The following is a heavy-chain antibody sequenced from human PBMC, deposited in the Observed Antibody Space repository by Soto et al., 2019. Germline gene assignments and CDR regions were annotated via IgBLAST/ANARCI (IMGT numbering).Heavy chain of an antibody. V-gene: IGHV3-66*01. Sequence: GGSLRLSCTASGFIVSDTYVNWVRQAPGKGLEWVSVISNRGDTHYADSVRGRFSLSRDISDNTLHLQMNNLRVEDTAVYYCAREPRYCRGGSCSITGDAYDIWGQETMVTVSS. CDR3: AREPRYCRGGSCSITGDAYDI. D-gene: IGHD2-15*01. CDR1: GFIVSDTY. CDR2: ISNRGDT. J-gene: IGHJ3*02.